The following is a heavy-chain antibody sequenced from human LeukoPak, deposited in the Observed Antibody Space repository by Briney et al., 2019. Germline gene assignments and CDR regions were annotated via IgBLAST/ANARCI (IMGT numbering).Heavy chain of an antibody. CDR2: VYISGST. Sequence: SETLSLTCTVSGGSISGGYWSWIRQPPGRGLEWIGYVYISGSTNYNPSLKSRVTISVDTSKSQFALKLSSVTAADTAVYYCAKSYFDYSTYYSYYFNLWGQGALVTVSS. D-gene: IGHD4-11*01. CDR1: GGSISGGY. V-gene: IGHV4-4*09. J-gene: IGHJ4*02. CDR3: AKSYFDYSTYYSYYFNL.